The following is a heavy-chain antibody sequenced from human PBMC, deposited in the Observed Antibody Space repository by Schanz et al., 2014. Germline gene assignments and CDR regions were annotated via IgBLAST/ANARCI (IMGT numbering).Heavy chain of an antibody. CDR3: AKGRFGELSAFDI. Sequence: EVQLVESGGGLVQPGGSLRLSCAASGITFSSHSFNWVRQAPGKGLEWISYITYNGGTIYYADSVKGRFTISRDNSKNTLYPQMNSLRAEDTAVYYCAKGRFGELSAFDIWGQGTMVTVSP. CDR2: ITYNGGTI. J-gene: IGHJ3*02. V-gene: IGHV3-48*01. CDR1: GITFSSHS. D-gene: IGHD3-10*01.